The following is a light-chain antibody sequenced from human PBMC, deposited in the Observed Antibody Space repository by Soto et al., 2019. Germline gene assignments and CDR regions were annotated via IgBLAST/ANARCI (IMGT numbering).Light chain of an antibody. CDR1: QDIRKH. J-gene: IGKJ1*01. V-gene: IGKV1-5*01. CDR3: QQYNSYSRVWT. CDR2: DAS. Sequence: DIQMTQSPSSLSASVGDRVTITCQASQDIRKHLAWYQQKPGKAPKLLIFDASSLESGVPSRFSGSGSGTEFTLTISSLQPDDFATYYCQQYNSYSRVWTFGQGTKVDIK.